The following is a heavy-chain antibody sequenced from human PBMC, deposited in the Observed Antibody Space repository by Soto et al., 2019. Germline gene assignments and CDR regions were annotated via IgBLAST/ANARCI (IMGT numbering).Heavy chain of an antibody. V-gene: IGHV4-59*01. D-gene: IGHD3-3*01. CDR3: AREGYDFWSGYYLTHPYYMDV. CDR1: GGSISSYY. CDR2: IYYSGST. J-gene: IGHJ6*03. Sequence: QVQLQESGPGLVKPTETLSLTCTVSGGSISSYYWSWIRQPPGKGLEWIGYIYYSGSTNYNPSLKSRVTISVDTSKNQFSLKLSSVTAADTAVYYCAREGYDFWSGYYLTHPYYMDVWGKGTTVTVSS.